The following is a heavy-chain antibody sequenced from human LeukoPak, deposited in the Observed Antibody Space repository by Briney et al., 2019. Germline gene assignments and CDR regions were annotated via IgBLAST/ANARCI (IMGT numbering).Heavy chain of an antibody. CDR3: ARDRGGYYDYVWGSLDY. D-gene: IGHD3-16*01. Sequence: GGSLRLSCAASGFTFSSYAMSWVRQAPGKGLEWVSAISGSGGSTYYADSVKGRFTISRDNSKNTLYLQMNSLRAEDTAVYYCARDRGGYYDYVWGSLDYWGQGTLVTVSS. CDR1: GFTFSSYA. V-gene: IGHV3-23*01. J-gene: IGHJ4*02. CDR2: ISGSGGST.